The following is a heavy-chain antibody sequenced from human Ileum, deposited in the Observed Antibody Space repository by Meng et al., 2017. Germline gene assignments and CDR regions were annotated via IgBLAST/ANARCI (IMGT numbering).Heavy chain of an antibody. CDR3: ARGHYDKYFDS. J-gene: IGHJ4*02. CDR1: GGSVNTGSYY. Sequence: VQRQESGPGLGRPSETLSLTCTISGGSVNTGSYYWSWTRQPPGKGLEWIGYMYFSGSTKYNASLKSRVSISVDTSKKQFSLNLTSVTAADTAVYYCARGHYDKYFDSWGQGTLVTVSS. CDR2: MYFSGST. D-gene: IGHD3-22*01. V-gene: IGHV4-61*01.